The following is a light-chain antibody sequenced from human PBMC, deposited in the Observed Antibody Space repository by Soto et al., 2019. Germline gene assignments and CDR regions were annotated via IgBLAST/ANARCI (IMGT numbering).Light chain of an antibody. Sequence: EIVMTQSPATLSVSPGESVTLSCRASEIFTSNLAWYQQRPGQAPRLLIYGVSTRDTGVPARFSGSASGTELTLTISGLQSEDFAVYFCQQYNDWPRTFGQGTRLEIK. CDR1: EIFTSN. CDR2: GVS. V-gene: IGKV3-15*01. J-gene: IGKJ5*01. CDR3: QQYNDWPRT.